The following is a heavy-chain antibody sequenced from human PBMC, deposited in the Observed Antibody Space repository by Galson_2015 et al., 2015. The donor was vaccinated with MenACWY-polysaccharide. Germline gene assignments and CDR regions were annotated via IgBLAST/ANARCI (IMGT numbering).Heavy chain of an antibody. CDR2: IFHSGTT. D-gene: IGHD1-26*01. CDR1: DYSIRSGYF. V-gene: IGHV4-38-2*01. J-gene: IGHJ4*02. Sequence: TLSLTCAVSDYSIRSGYFWGWIRQPPGKGLEWIASIFHSGTTYYNPSLKSRVTISVDTSKNQFSLKLSSVTAADTAVYYCARVEKYSGSFYILYWGQGTLVTVS. CDR3: ARVEKYSGSFYILY.